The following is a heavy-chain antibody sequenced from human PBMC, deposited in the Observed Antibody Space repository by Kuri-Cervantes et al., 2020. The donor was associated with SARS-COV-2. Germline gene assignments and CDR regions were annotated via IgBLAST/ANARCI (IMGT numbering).Heavy chain of an antibody. CDR3: AGQLGALFDY. D-gene: IGHD6-6*01. V-gene: IGHV1-69*13. J-gene: IGHJ4*02. CDR1: GGTFSSYA. CDR2: IIPIFGTA. Sequence: SVKVSSKASGGTFSSYAISWVRQAPGQGLEWMGGIIPIFGTANYAQKFQGNVAITADESTSTAYMELSSLRSEDTAVYYCAGQLGALFDYWGQGTLVTVCS.